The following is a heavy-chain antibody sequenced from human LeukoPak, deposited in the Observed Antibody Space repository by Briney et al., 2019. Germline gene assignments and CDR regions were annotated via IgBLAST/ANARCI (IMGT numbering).Heavy chain of an antibody. CDR1: GFTFSSYA. CDR3: AKTIWFGELSPIYYFDY. CDR2: ISGSGGNT. Sequence: GGSLRLSCAGSGFTFSSYAMSWVRQAPGKGLEWVSVISGSGGNTYYADSVKGRFTISRDNSKNTLYLQMNSLRAEDTAVYYCAKTIWFGELSPIYYFDYWGQGTLVTVSS. D-gene: IGHD3-10*01. V-gene: IGHV3-23*01. J-gene: IGHJ4*02.